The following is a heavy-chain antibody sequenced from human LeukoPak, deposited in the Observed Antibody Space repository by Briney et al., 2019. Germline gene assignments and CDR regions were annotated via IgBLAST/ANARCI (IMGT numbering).Heavy chain of an antibody. CDR2: IYTSGST. CDR3: AKSPRLYDFWSGSNWFDP. CDR1: GGSISSYY. V-gene: IGHV4-4*07. Sequence: PSETLSLTCTVSGGSISSYYWSWIRQPAGKGLEWIGRIYTSGSTNYNPSLKSRVTMSVDTSKNQFSLKLSSVTAADTAVYYCAKSPRLYDFWSGSNWFDPWGQGTLVTVSS. D-gene: IGHD3-3*01. J-gene: IGHJ5*02.